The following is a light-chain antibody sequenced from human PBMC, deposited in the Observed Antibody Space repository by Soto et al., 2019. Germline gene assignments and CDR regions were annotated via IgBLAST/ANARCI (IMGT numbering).Light chain of an antibody. CDR2: DTS. CDR3: QQRSNWPPYT. J-gene: IGKJ2*01. CDR1: QSVSNF. Sequence: EIVLTQSPATLSLSPGERAILSCRASQSVSNFLAWYQQKPGQAPRLLIYDTSNRATGIPARFSGSGSGTDFTLTISSLEPEDFGVYYCQQRSNWPPYTVGQGTKVEIK. V-gene: IGKV3-11*01.